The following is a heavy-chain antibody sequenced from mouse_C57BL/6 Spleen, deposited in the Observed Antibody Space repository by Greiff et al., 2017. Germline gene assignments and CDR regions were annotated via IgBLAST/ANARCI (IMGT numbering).Heavy chain of an antibody. V-gene: IGHV1-61*01. CDR3: ARWDYYGSSSYYFDY. CDR2: IYPSDSET. J-gene: IGHJ2*01. Sequence: QVQLQQPGAELVRPGSSVKLSCKASGYTFTSYWMDWVKQRPAQGLEWIGNIYPSDSETHYNQKFKDKATLTVDKSSSTAYMQLSSLTSEDSAVYYCARWDYYGSSSYYFDYWGQGTTLTVSS. D-gene: IGHD1-1*01. CDR1: GYTFTSYW.